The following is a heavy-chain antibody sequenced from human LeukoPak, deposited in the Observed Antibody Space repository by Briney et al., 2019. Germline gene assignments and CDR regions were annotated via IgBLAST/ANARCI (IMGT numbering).Heavy chain of an antibody. V-gene: IGHV3-11*06. CDR3: ARDQRIYCTNGICRDYYFDN. J-gene: IGHJ4*02. Sequence: GRCLTLSCSASGFTFSDYYISWIRPAPGKGLEWVSYISSSGSYTKYADSVNGRFTISRDNAKNSLYLQMNSLRAEDTAIYYCARDQRIYCTNGICRDYYFDNWGQGTLVTVSS. CDR1: GFTFSDYY. CDR2: ISSSGSYT. D-gene: IGHD2-8*01.